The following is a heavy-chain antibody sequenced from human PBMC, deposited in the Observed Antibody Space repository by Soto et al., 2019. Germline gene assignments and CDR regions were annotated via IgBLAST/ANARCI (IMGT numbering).Heavy chain of an antibody. CDR1: GGSFSGYY. J-gene: IGHJ6*03. V-gene: IGHV4-34*01. CDR3: ARGEPPPPPRMAV. CDR2: INHSGST. Sequence: PSETLSLTCAVYGGSFSGYYWSWIRQPPGKGLEWIGEINHSGSTNYNPSLKSRVTISVDTSKNQFSLKLSSVTAADTAVYYCARGEPPPPPRMAVWGKGTTVTVS.